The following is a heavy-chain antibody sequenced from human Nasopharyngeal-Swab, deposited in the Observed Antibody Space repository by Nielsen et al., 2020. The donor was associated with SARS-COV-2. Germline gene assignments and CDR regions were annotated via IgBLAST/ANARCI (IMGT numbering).Heavy chain of an antibody. Sequence: SETLSLTCTVSGGSISSGSYYWSWIRQPAGKGLEWIRRIYTSGSTNYNPSLKSRVTISVDTSKNQFSLKLSSVTAADTAVYYCARGLRGVTTYYYYYYMDVWGKGPRSPSP. CDR3: ARGLRGVTTYYYYYYMDV. D-gene: IGHD4-17*01. CDR2: IYTSGST. V-gene: IGHV4-61*02. J-gene: IGHJ6*03. CDR1: GGSISSGSYY.